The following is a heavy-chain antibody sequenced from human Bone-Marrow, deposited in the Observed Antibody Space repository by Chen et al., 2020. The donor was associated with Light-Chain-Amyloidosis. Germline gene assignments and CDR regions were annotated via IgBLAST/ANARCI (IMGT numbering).Heavy chain of an antibody. V-gene: IGHV5-51*01. CDR3: ARRRDGYNFDY. Sequence: EVQLEQSGPEVKKPGRLRRTPVRASAKPFPNYWIGWVRQMPGKGLEWMGVIYPDDSDARYSPSFEGQVTISADKSITTAYLQWRSLKASDTAMYYCARRRDGYNFDYWGQGTLVTVSS. CDR2: IYPDDSDA. CDR1: AKPFPNYW. D-gene: IGHD5-12*01. J-gene: IGHJ4*02.